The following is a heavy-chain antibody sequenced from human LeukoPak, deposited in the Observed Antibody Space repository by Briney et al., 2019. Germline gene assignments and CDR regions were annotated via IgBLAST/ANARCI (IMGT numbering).Heavy chain of an antibody. CDR1: GYTFTGYY. V-gene: IGHV1-2*02. D-gene: IGHD1-26*01. J-gene: IGHJ4*02. CDR3: ARDLAGATRGLGY. CDR2: INPNSGGT. Sequence: ASVKVSCKASGYTFTGYYMHWVRQAPGQGLEWMGWINPNSGGTNYAQKFQGRVTMTRDTSISTAYMELSRLSSDDSAVYYCARDLAGATRGLGYWGQGTLVTVSS.